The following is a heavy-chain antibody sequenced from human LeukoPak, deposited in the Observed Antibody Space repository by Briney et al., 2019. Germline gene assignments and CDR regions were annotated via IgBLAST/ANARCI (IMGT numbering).Heavy chain of an antibody. Sequence: ASVTVSFKSSGYTFTGYYLHWMRQPPGQGLERMGLINLNSGGTNYSQKFQVRVTMARDTSITKAYMELSRLRSDDTAVYDCAKNLGAVAATNWFDPWGQGTLVTVSS. V-gene: IGHV1-2*02. CDR2: INLNSGGT. CDR3: AKNLGAVAATNWFDP. J-gene: IGHJ5*02. D-gene: IGHD6-19*01. CDR1: GYTFTGYY.